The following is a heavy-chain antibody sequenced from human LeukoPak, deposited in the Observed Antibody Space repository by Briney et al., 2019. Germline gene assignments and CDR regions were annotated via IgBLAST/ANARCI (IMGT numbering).Heavy chain of an antibody. V-gene: IGHV4-59*08. CDR2: IYYSGST. CDR1: GGSISSYY. CDR3: ARGIEPYSSSFWFDP. J-gene: IGHJ5*02. Sequence: SETLSLTCTVSGGSISSYYWSWIRQPPGKGLEWIGYIYYSGSTNYNPSLKSRVTISVHTSKNQFSLKLSSVTAADTAVYYCARGIEPYSSSFWFDPWGQGTLVTVSS. D-gene: IGHD6-6*01.